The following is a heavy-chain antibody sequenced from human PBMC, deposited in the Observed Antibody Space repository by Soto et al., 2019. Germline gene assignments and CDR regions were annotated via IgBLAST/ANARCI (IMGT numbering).Heavy chain of an antibody. J-gene: IGHJ4*02. V-gene: IGHV4-31*03. Sequence: PSETLSLTCTVSGDSISRGGYSWSWIRQHPGKGLEWIGYMFYSGTAHYNPSLQSRVTLSLDTFNNHFYLNLTSMTVADSAVYYCERAVEGATPDYQGPGTLFTVS. CDR3: ERAVEGATPDY. CDR2: MFYSGTA. D-gene: IGHD1-26*01. CDR1: GDSISRGGYS.